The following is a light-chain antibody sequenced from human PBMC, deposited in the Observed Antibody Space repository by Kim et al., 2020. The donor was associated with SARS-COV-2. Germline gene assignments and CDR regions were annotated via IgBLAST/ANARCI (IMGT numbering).Light chain of an antibody. CDR1: RLRNYY. Sequence: GTTGRMTSQGDRLRNYYGTWYQQKPGTTPCLVFFGKDNRPSGMPDRFSGSRSGRTASLTITGAQAEDGADYYCNSRDNTANHLIFGGGTQLTVL. CDR3: NSRDNTANHLI. J-gene: IGLJ2*01. V-gene: IGLV3-19*01. CDR2: GKD.